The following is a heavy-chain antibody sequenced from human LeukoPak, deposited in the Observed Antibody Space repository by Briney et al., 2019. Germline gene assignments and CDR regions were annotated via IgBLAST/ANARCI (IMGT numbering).Heavy chain of an antibody. J-gene: IGHJ5*02. CDR3: ARGGVVRLVRRGRWFDP. V-gene: IGHV1-24*01. Sequence: GASVKVSCKVSGYTLTKLSMHWLRQAPGKGFEWIGGFNPEDGETIYAQKFQGRVTMTRNTSISTAYMELSSLRSEDTAVYYCARGGVVRLVRRGRWFDPWGQGTLVTVSS. CDR2: FNPEDGET. D-gene: IGHD6-19*01. CDR1: GYTLTKLS.